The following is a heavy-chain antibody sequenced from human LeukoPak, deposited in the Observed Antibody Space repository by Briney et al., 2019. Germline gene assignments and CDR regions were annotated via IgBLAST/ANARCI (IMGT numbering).Heavy chain of an antibody. D-gene: IGHD3-3*01. Sequence: SETLSLTCAVYGRSFSGYYCSWIRQPPGKGLEWIGEINHSGSTNYNPSLKSRVTISVDTSKNQFSLKLSSVTAADTAVYYCAREWAHDFWSGQDAFDIWGQGTMVTVSS. CDR1: GRSFSGYY. CDR3: AREWAHDFWSGQDAFDI. CDR2: INHSGST. J-gene: IGHJ3*02. V-gene: IGHV4-34*01.